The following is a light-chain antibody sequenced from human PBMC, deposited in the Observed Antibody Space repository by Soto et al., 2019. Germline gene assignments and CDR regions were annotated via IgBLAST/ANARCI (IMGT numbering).Light chain of an antibody. Sequence: QSALTQPPSASGSPGQSVTISCTGTSSDVGGYNFVSCYQQHPGKAPKLLIYEVTKRPSGVPDRFSGAKSGNTASLTVSGLQAEDEADYYCSSYAGSSLVFGGGTKVTVL. CDR3: SSYAGSSLV. V-gene: IGLV2-8*01. CDR1: SSDVGGYNF. CDR2: EVT. J-gene: IGLJ2*01.